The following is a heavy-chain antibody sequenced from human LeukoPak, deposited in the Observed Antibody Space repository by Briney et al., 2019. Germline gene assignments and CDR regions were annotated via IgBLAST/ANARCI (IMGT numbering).Heavy chain of an antibody. CDR2: INAGNGNT. J-gene: IGHJ6*02. CDR3: AVPYYYDSSGYSVYYYYYGMDV. Sequence: ASVKVSCKASGYTFTSYAMHWVRQAPGQRLEWMGWINAGNGNTKYSQKFQGRVTITRDTSASTAYMELSSLRSEDTAVYYCAVPYYYDSSGYSVYYYYYGMDVWGQGTTATVSS. D-gene: IGHD3-22*01. CDR1: GYTFTSYA. V-gene: IGHV1-3*01.